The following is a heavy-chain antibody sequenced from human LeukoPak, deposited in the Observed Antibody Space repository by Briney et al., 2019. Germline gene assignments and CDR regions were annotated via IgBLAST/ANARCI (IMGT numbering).Heavy chain of an antibody. CDR3: ARDSKYSSGWYQGDY. CDR1: GFTVSSNY. J-gene: IGHJ4*02. Sequence: GGSLRLSCAASGFTVSSNYMSWVRQAPGKGLEWVSVIYSGGGTYYADSVKGRFTISRGNSKNTLYLQMNSLRAEDTAVYYCARDSKYSSGWYQGDYWGQGTLVTVSS. CDR2: IYSGGGT. D-gene: IGHD6-19*01. V-gene: IGHV3-66*02.